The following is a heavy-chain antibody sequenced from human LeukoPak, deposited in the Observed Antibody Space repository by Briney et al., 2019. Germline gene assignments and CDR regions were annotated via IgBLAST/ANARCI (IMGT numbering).Heavy chain of an antibody. D-gene: IGHD1-26*01. Sequence: KPSETLSLTCSVSDDSIRGYYWNWIRQPPGKPLEWIGYTHHSGNNNYNPSLKSRVTTFVDTSRNQLSLHLSSVTAADTAVYYCARWEGAMNGFDIWGRGTLVTVSS. CDR2: THHSGNN. CDR1: DDSIRGYY. V-gene: IGHV4-59*08. CDR3: ARWEGAMNGFDI. J-gene: IGHJ3*02.